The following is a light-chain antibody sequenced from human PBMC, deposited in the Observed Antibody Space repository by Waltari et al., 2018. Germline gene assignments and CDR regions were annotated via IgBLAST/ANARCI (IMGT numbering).Light chain of an antibody. J-gene: IGKJ1*01. Sequence: DIQMSQSPSSLSASVGDRVTITCRASQGISSYLNWYQQKPGKAPKLLIYYANSLASGVPSRLSGIGSGTEFTLTISSLQPEDFATYYCQQGNSNPPTFGQGTKVEIK. CDR2: YAN. CDR1: QGISSY. V-gene: IGKV1-39*01. CDR3: QQGNSNPPT.